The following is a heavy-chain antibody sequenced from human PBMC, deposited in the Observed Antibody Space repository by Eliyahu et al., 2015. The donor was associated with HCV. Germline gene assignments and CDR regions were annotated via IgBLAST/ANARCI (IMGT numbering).Heavy chain of an antibody. V-gene: IGHV3-9*01. CDR2: IRWDSGRT. CDR1: GFSFEXXA. Sequence: EVRLVESGXHLTQPGKSLRLSXVAXGFSFEXXAMXWVRQRPGKGLEWVAGIRWDSGRTGYADFVKGRFIISRDNRKQAHYLQMNGLTIDDTALYFCTKGAEVNGWPGPYFQHWGRGTLVSVSA. CDR3: TKGAEVNGWPGPYFQH. D-gene: IGHD3-9*01. J-gene: IGHJ1*01.